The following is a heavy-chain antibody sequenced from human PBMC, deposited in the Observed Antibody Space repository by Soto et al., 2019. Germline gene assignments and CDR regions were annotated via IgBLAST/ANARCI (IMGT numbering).Heavy chain of an antibody. CDR2: ISSSGSTI. CDR3: ARGEDIVVVPAAPRLNAFDI. J-gene: IGHJ3*02. Sequence: GGSLRLSCTASGFPFSDYYMSWIRPAPGKGLEWVSYISSSGSTIYYADSVKGRFTISRDNAKNSLYLQMNSLRAEDTAVYYCARGEDIVVVPAAPRLNAFDIWGQGTMVTVSS. D-gene: IGHD2-2*01. V-gene: IGHV3-11*01. CDR1: GFPFSDYY.